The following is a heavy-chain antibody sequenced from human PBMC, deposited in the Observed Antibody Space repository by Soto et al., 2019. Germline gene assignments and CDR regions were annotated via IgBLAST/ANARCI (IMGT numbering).Heavy chain of an antibody. V-gene: IGHV1-69*06. CDR1: SA. CDR2: IIPIFGTA. Sequence: SAVGWSLKEKEQVLEWMGGIIPIFGTANYAQKFQGRVTITADKSTSTAYMELSSLRSEDTAVYYCASNPIAVAGTQVYYYYYGMSVWAHGTTLPVS. D-gene: IGHD6-19*01. J-gene: IGHJ6*02. CDR3: ASNPIAVAGTQVYYYYYGMSV.